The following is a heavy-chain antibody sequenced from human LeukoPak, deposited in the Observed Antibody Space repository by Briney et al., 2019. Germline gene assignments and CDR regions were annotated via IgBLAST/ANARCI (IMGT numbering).Heavy chain of an antibody. CDR3: ARRESTNNYYYSGMDV. J-gene: IGHJ6*02. Sequence: PGGSLRLSCAASGFTFSSYWMHWVRQAPEKGLVWLSRINGYGTITTYADSVQGRLTISRDNAQNTLYLQIDSLRAEDTAVYYCARRESTNNYYYSGMDVWGQGTTATVSS. CDR1: GFTFSSYW. CDR2: INGYGTIT. D-gene: IGHD1/OR15-1a*01. V-gene: IGHV3-74*01.